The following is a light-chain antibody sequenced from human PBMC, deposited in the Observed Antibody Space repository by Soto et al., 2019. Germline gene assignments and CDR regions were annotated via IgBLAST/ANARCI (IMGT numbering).Light chain of an antibody. Sequence: EIVLTQSPGTPSLSPGERATLSFRASQSVSSSYLAWYQQKPGQAPRLLIYGASSRATGIPDRFSGSGSGTDFTLTISRLEPEDFAVYYCQQYGSSPRFGPGTKGDIK. J-gene: IGKJ3*01. CDR3: QQYGSSPR. CDR1: QSVSSSY. CDR2: GAS. V-gene: IGKV3-20*01.